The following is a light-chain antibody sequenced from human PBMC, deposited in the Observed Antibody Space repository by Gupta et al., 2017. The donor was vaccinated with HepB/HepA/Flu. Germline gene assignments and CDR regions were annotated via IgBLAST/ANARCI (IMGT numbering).Light chain of an antibody. CDR3: QKYNRDPFT. J-gene: IGKJ3*01. CDR1: QGISIY. V-gene: IGKV1-27*01. Sequence: DIQMTQFPSSLSASVGDRVTITCRASQGISIYLAWYQQKPGNVPNLLISAASTLQSGVPSRFSGSGSETDFTLTISSLQPEDVATYFCQKYNRDPFTFGPGTKVDIK. CDR2: AAS.